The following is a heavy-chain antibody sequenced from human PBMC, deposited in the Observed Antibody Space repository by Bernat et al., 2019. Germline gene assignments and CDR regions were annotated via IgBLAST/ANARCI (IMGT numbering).Heavy chain of an antibody. J-gene: IGHJ1*01. D-gene: IGHD1-26*01. V-gene: IGHV1-2*04. Sequence: QVQLVQPGAEVKKPGASAKVSCKASGYTLTCYYMHLVRQAPGQGLSWMGWINPHSGGTNNAQKFQGWVTMTRDRSISTACMELRRLRSEDTAVYCCAGGVFRVMGGGYYPEFFQHWGQGTLVTVSS. CDR1: GYTLTCYY. CDR3: AGGVFRVMGGGYYPEFFQH. CDR2: INPHSGGT.